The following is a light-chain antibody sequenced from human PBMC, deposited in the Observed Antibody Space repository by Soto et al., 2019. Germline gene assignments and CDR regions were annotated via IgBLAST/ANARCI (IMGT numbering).Light chain of an antibody. CDR3: MQALQTPIT. J-gene: IGKJ5*01. CDR2: LGS. CDR1: QXXLHSNGYNY. Sequence: DIVMTQSPLSLPXXXXXXXSXXXXSXQXXLHSNGYNYLDWYLQKPGQSPQLLIYLGSNRASGVPDRLSGSGSGTDFTLKISRVEAEDVGVYYCMQALQTPITFGQGTRLEIK. V-gene: IGKV2-28*01.